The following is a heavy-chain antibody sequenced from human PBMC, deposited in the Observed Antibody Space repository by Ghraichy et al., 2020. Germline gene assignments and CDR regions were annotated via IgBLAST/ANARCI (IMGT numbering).Heavy chain of an antibody. CDR1: DGSIGSRDYY. Sequence: SETLSLTCTVSDGSIGSRDYYWSWIRQPPGSGLEWIGHTYYRWNTHYNPSLKSRVTISVDTSKDPFSLKLTSLTAADTAVYYCARAPQFYSDTSGPVPGGYMDVWGKGTTVTVSS. CDR2: TYYRWNT. D-gene: IGHD3-22*01. V-gene: IGHV4-30-4*01. CDR3: ARAPQFYSDTSGPVPGGYMDV. J-gene: IGHJ6*03.